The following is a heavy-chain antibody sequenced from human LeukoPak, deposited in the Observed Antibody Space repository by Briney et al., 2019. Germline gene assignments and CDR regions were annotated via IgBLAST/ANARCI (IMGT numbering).Heavy chain of an antibody. D-gene: IGHD6-13*01. Sequence: PGGSLRLSCAASGFTFSSYAMSWVRQAPAKGLEWVSAISGSGDSTYYADSVTGRFTISRDNSKNTLYLQMNSLRAEDTAVYYCAKATGAAGTRLIFDYWGQGTLVTVSS. CDR2: ISGSGDST. CDR3: AKATGAAGTRLIFDY. CDR1: GFTFSSYA. V-gene: IGHV3-23*01. J-gene: IGHJ4*02.